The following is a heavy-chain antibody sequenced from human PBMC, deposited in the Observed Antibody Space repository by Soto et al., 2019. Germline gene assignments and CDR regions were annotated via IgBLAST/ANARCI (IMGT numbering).Heavy chain of an antibody. CDR1: GFIFAKYG. V-gene: IGHV3-30*18. J-gene: IGHJ6*02. CDR3: AKARGANNWANYYGLDV. Sequence: GGSLRLSCAASGFIFAKYGMHWVRQAPGKGLEWVALITYEGSNKYYADAVKGRFTISRDNVENMVSLQLDGLRGEDTAVYYCAKARGANNWANYYGLDVWGQGTTVTVSS. D-gene: IGHD1-1*01. CDR2: ITYEGSNK.